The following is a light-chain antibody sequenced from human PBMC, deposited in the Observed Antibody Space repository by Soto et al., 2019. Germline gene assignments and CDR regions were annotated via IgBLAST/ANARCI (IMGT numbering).Light chain of an antibody. Sequence: DIQMTQSPSTLSASVRDRVTITCRASQSISSSLAWYQQKPGKAPKLLIYKASSLQSGVPSRLSGSGSGTEFTLTISSLQPDDFATYYCQQYNSYSPWTFGQGTKVEIK. CDR2: KAS. CDR1: QSISSS. CDR3: QQYNSYSPWT. J-gene: IGKJ1*01. V-gene: IGKV1-5*03.